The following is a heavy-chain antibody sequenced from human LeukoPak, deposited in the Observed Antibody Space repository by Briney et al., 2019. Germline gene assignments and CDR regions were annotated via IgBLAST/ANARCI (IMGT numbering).Heavy chain of an antibody. D-gene: IGHD2-15*01. J-gene: IGHJ6*02. CDR1: GFTFSFYA. CDR2: ISGGGGST. V-gene: IGHV3-23*01. Sequence: GGSLRLSCEASGFTFSFYAMSWVRQAPGKGLEWVSSISGGGGSTYYADSVKGRFTISRDNSKNTLNLQMNSLRAEDTAVYYCARRAFHCSGGSCYYYGMDVWGQGTTVTVSS. CDR3: ARRAFHCSGGSCYYYGMDV.